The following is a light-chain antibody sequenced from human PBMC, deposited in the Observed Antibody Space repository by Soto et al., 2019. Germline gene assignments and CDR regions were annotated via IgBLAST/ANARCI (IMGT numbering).Light chain of an antibody. CDR2: AAS. CDR3: QQSYSTPRT. Sequence: DIQITGSPSSLSASVGYRGTISCRASQSISSYLNWYQQKPGKAPKLLIYAASSLQSGVPSRFSGSGSGTDFTLTISSLQPEDFATYYCQQSYSTPRTFGQGTKVDI. J-gene: IGKJ1*01. CDR1: QSISSY. V-gene: IGKV1-39*01.